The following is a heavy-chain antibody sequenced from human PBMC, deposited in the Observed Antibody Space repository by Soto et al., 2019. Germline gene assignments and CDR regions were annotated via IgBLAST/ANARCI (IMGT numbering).Heavy chain of an antibody. V-gene: IGHV3-20*04. CDR1: GFTFDDHG. J-gene: IGHJ2*01. CDR3: ARGGLVINYWYFDL. D-gene: IGHD3-3*01. Sequence: QLVESGGGVVRPGGSLKLSCSASGFTFDDHGMSWVRQAPGKGLEWVSGIHWSGGRTGYADSVKGRFTISRDNAKNSLYLQMNSLRAEDTAVYYCARGGLVINYWYFDLWGRGTLVTVSS. CDR2: IHWSGGRT.